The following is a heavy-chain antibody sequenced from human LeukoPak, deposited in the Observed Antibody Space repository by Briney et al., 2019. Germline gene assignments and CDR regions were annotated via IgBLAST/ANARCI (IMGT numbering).Heavy chain of an antibody. D-gene: IGHD6-13*01. CDR2: INHSGST. J-gene: IGHJ4*02. CDR3: ARGGYSNPRHYLDY. Sequence: PSETLSLTCVVYGGSISGYYWSWIRQPPGKGLEWIGEINHSGSTNYNPSLKSRVTISVDTSKNQFSLKLSSVTAADTAVYYCARGGYSNPRHYLDYWGQGTLVTVSS. V-gene: IGHV4-34*01. CDR1: GGSISGYY.